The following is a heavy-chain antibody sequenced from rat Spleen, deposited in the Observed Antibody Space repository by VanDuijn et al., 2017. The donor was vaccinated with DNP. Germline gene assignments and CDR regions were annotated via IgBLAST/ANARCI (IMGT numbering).Heavy chain of an antibody. CDR2: IGSAAYAP. CDR1: GFTFSAYY. J-gene: IGHJ2*01. D-gene: IGHD1-4*01. V-gene: IGHV5-27*01. Sequence: EVQLVESGGGLVQPGRSLKLSCAASGFTFSAYYMAWVRQAPAKGLEWVAYIGSAAYAPYYGDSVKGRFTISRDNAKNTLYLQMNSLRSEDTATYFCAKDAGLTGDYWGQGVMVTVSS. CDR3: AKDAGLTGDY.